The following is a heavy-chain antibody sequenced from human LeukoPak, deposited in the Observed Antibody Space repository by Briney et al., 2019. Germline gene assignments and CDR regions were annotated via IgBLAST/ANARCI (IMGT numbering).Heavy chain of an antibody. V-gene: IGHV1-18*01. J-gene: IGHJ4*02. CDR3: ARDGRYNLNYADY. D-gene: IGHD1-20*01. Sequence: ASVKVSCKASGYTFTSYGITWVRQAHGQGLHYIRRISAYNGNTNYAQKLQGRVTMTTDTSTSTAYMELRSLRSDDTAVYYCARDGRYNLNYADYWGQGTLVTVSS. CDR1: GYTFTSYG. CDR2: ISAYNGNT.